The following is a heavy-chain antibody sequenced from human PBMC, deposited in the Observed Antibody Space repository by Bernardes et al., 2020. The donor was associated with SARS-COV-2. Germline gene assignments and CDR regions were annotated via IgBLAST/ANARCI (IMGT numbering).Heavy chain of an antibody. CDR1: GGSISSYS. CDR3: SRWYNSSAYSWLDP. J-gene: IGHJ5*02. Sequence: SETLSLTCTVSGGSISSYSWGWIRQPPGKGLEWIGYISNSGSTNYNPSLESRVTISIDTSKNQFFLKLSSVTAADTAVYYCSRWYNSSAYSWLDPWGQGTLVTVSS. CDR2: ISNSGST. V-gene: IGHV4-59*01. D-gene: IGHD3-22*01.